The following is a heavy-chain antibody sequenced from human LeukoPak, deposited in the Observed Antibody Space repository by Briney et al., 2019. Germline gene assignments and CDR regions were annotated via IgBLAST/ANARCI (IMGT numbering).Heavy chain of an antibody. CDR1: GGSISSGGYY. D-gene: IGHD4-17*01. V-gene: IGHV4-31*03. CDR3: ARANGDYGRFDY. J-gene: IGHJ4*02. CDR2: IYYSGST. Sequence: SETLSLTCTVSGGSISSGGYYWSWIRQHPGKGLEWIGYIYYSGSTYYNPSLRSRVTISVDTSKNQFSLKLSSVTAADTAVYYCARANGDYGRFDYWGQGTLVTVSS.